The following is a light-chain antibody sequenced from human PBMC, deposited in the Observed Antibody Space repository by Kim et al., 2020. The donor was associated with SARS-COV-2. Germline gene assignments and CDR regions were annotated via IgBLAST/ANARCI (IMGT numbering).Light chain of an antibody. CDR2: KAS. J-gene: IGKJ1*01. V-gene: IGKV1-5*03. CDR1: QSMSTW. Sequence: APVEDVDTRTCRARQSMSTWVAWYQHKPGKVPKLLIYKASSLERGVSSRFSGSGSGTEFTLTISSLQPDDFATYYCQDFSGSSRMFGQGTKVDIK. CDR3: QDFSGSSRM.